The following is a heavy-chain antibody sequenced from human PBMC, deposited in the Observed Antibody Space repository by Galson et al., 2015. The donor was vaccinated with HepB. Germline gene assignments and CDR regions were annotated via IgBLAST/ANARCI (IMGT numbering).Heavy chain of an antibody. CDR1: GFTFSSYA. J-gene: IGHJ4*02. V-gene: IGHV3-23*01. CDR3: ANLVGATEYYFDY. D-gene: IGHD1-26*01. Sequence: SLRLSCAASGFTFSSYAMSWVRQAPGKGLEWVSAISGSGGSTYYADSVKGRFTISRDNSKNTLYLQMNSLRAEDTAVYYCANLVGATEYYFDYWGQGTLVTVSS. CDR2: ISGSGGST.